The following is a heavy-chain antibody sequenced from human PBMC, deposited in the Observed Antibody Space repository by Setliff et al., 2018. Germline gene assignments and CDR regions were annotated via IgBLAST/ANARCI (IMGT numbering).Heavy chain of an antibody. CDR3: AKVYYYDSSGYLN. J-gene: IGHJ4*02. V-gene: IGHV3-30*02. CDR1: GFTFSSYG. D-gene: IGHD3-22*01. CDR2: IRYDGSST. Sequence: GGSLRLSCAASGFTFSSYGMHWVRQAPGKGLEWVAFIRYDGSSTSYADSVKGRFTISRDNSKNTLYLQMNSLGAEDTAVYYCAKVYYYDSSGYLNWGQGTLVTVSS.